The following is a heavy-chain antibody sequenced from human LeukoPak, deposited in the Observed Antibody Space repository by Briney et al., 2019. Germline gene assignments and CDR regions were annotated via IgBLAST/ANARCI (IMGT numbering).Heavy chain of an antibody. J-gene: IGHJ4*02. CDR1: GGSFSNYD. V-gene: IGHV4-59*10. CDR3: ARAAGDLFDY. D-gene: IGHD6-13*01. Sequence: SETLSLTCGVYGGSFSNYDWNWIRQPPGKGLEWIGRIYTSGSTNYNPSLKSRVTMSVDTSKNQFSLKLSSVTAADTAVYYCARAAGDLFDYWGQGTLVTVSS. CDR2: IYTSGST.